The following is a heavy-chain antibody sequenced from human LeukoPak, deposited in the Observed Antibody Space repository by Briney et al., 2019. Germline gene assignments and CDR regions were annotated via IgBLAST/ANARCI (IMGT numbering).Heavy chain of an antibody. CDR2: ISAYNGNT. CDR3: ARDLTSRAVAGISGVSDY. J-gene: IGHJ4*02. Sequence: ASVKVSCKASGYTFTSYGISSVRQAPGQGLEWMGWISAYNGNTNYAQKLQGRVTMTTDTSTSTAYMELRSLRSDDTAVYYCARDLTSRAVAGISGVSDYWGQGTLVTVSS. D-gene: IGHD6-19*01. CDR1: GYTFTSYG. V-gene: IGHV1-18*01.